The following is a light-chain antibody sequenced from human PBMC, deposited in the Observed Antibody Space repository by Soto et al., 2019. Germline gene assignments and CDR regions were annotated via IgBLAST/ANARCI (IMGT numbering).Light chain of an antibody. J-gene: IGKJ2*01. CDR3: QRFGSSLYT. CDR1: QSVTSSY. Sequence: EIVLTQSPGTLSLSPGERATLSCRASQSVTSSYLAWYQQKPGQAPRLLIYGASSRASGIPDRLSGSGSGTDFTLTISRLEPEDFAVYYCQRFGSSLYTFGQGTKLEIK. V-gene: IGKV3-20*01. CDR2: GAS.